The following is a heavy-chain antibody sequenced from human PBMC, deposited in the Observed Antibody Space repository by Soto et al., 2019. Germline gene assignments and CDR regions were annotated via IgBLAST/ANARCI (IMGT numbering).Heavy chain of an antibody. Sequence: SETLSLTCAVYGGSFSGYYWSWIRQPPGKGLEWIGEINHSGSTNYNPSLKSRVTISVDTSKNQFSLKLSSVTAADTAVYYCARDMRGFYYDRTNWFDPWGQGTLATVSS. CDR1: GGSFSGYY. CDR2: INHSGST. J-gene: IGHJ5*02. V-gene: IGHV4-34*01. D-gene: IGHD3-22*01. CDR3: ARDMRGFYYDRTNWFDP.